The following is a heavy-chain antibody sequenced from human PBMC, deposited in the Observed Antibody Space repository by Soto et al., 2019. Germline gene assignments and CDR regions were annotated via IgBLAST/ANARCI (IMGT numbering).Heavy chain of an antibody. V-gene: IGHV5-51*01. J-gene: IGHJ5*02. Sequence: LGESLRISCKASGFTFTSYWIAWVRQMPGKGLEWVGIIYPDDSDTRYSASFKGQFSISVDKSVSTPYLQWNSLRSSDTALYYCARHSPTGNSAYWIDPWGQGALVTVSS. CDR3: ARHSPTGNSAYWIDP. D-gene: IGHD3-9*01. CDR1: GFTFTSYW. CDR2: IYPDDSDT.